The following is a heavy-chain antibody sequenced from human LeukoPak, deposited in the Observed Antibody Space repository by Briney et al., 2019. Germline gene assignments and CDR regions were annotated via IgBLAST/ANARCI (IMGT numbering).Heavy chain of an antibody. CDR2: IYYSGST. CDR1: GGSISSSSYY. D-gene: IGHD6-13*01. CDR3: ARLAAAGPIHYFDY. Sequence: SETLSLTCTVSGGSISSSSYYWGWIRQPPGKGLEWIGSIYYSGSTYYNPSLKSRVTISVDTSKNQFSLKLNSVTAADTAVYYCARLAAAGPIHYFDYWGQGTLVTVSS. V-gene: IGHV4-39*01. J-gene: IGHJ4*02.